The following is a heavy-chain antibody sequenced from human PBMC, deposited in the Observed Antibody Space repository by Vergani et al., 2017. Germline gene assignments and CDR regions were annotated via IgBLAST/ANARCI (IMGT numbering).Heavy chain of an antibody. CDR2: IYYSGST. Sequence: QVQLQESGPGLVKPSQTLSLTCTVSGGSISSGDYYWSWIRQPPGKGLEWIGYIYYSGSTYYNPSLKSRVTIAVDTSKNQFSLKLSSVTAADTAVYYCARRKYYYDSSSYYYYFDYWGQGTLVTVSS. CDR3: ARRKYYYDSSSYYYYFDY. CDR1: GGSISSGDYY. D-gene: IGHD3-22*01. J-gene: IGHJ4*02. V-gene: IGHV4-30-4*08.